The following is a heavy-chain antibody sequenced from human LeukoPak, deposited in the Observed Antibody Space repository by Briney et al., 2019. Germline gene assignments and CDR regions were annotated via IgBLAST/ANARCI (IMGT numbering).Heavy chain of an antibody. Sequence: GRSLRLSCAASGFTFSSHGMHWVRQAPGKGLEWVAVISYDGSDKYYADSVKGRFTIPRDNSKNTLYLQMNSLRTEDAAMYYCAKESGKFDYWGQGTLVAVSS. CDR1: GFTFSSHG. CDR2: ISYDGSDK. J-gene: IGHJ4*02. V-gene: IGHV3-30*18. CDR3: AKESGKFDY.